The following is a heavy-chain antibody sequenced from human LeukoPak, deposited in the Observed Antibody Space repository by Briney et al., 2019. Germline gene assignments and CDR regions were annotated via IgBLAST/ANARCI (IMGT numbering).Heavy chain of an antibody. CDR2: ISWNSGSI. D-gene: IGHD3-22*01. Sequence: PGRSLRLSCAASGFTFDDYAMHWVRQAPGKGLEWVSGISWNSGSIGYADSVKGRFTISRDNAENSLYLQMNSLRAEDTALYYCAKDSVYYYDNSGYFDSWGQGTLVTVSS. J-gene: IGHJ4*02. CDR1: GFTFDDYA. CDR3: AKDSVYYYDNSGYFDS. V-gene: IGHV3-9*01.